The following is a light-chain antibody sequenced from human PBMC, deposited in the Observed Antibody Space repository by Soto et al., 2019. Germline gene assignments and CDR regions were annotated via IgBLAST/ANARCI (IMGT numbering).Light chain of an antibody. CDR2: LNSDGSH. CDR1: SGHSSYA. V-gene: IGLV4-69*01. CDR3: QTWGTGILV. J-gene: IGLJ1*01. Sequence: QSVLTQSPSASASLGASVKLTCTLSSGHSSYAIAWHQQQPEKGPRYLMKLNSDGSHSKGDGIPDRFSGSSSGAERYLTISSRQSEDEADYYCQTWGTGILVLGTGTKLTVL.